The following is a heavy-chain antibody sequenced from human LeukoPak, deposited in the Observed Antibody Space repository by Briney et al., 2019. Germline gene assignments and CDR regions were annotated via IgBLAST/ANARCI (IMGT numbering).Heavy chain of an antibody. CDR3: TRVLPITPYFDY. D-gene: IGHD1-20*01. V-gene: IGHV4-39*07. CDR1: GGPISSSSYY. CDR2: IYFSGNT. Sequence: ETLSLTCTVSGGPISSSSYYWGWIRQPPGKGLEWIGSIYFSGNTYYNPSLKSRVTISVDTSKNQFSLKLSSVTAADTAVYYCTRVLPITPYFDYWGQGTLVTVSS. J-gene: IGHJ4*02.